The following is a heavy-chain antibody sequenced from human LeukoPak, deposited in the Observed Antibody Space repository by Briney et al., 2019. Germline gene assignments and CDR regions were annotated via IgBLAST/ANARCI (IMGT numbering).Heavy chain of an antibody. D-gene: IGHD3-3*01. CDR1: GFTFSNYA. CDR3: AHDFWSGYSSSFDY. J-gene: IGHJ4*02. CDR2: ISGNGGST. V-gene: IGHV3-23*01. Sequence: PGGSLKLSCAASGFTFSNYAMSWVRQAPGKGLEWVSTISGNGGSTYYADSVKGRFTISRDNSRNTLYVQMNSLRAEDTAVYYCAHDFWSGYSSSFDYWGQGTLVTVSS.